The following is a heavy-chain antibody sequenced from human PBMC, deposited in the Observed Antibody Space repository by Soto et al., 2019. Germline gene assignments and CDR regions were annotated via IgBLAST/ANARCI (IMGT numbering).Heavy chain of an antibody. CDR2: ISNSGSSI. Sequence: GGALRLSCPAPGFTFSSYMMNWVPQAPGQGLAWIEYISNSGSSIDYADSVKGRFTISRDNAKNSLYLQMNSLRADDTALYYCARDATYTQGRWINLDLWGQGTLVTVSS. J-gene: IGHJ5*02. V-gene: IGHV3-48*03. CDR1: GFTFSSYM. CDR3: ARDATYTQGRWINLDL. D-gene: IGHD2-2*03.